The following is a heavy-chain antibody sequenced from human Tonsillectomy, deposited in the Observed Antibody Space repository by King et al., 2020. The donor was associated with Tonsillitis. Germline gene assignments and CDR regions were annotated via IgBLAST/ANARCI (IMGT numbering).Heavy chain of an antibody. CDR2: ISYDGRNK. CDR1: GFTFSSYG. V-gene: IGHV3-30*18. CDR3: AKETWELLYYFDY. D-gene: IGHD1-26*01. Sequence: VQLVESGGGVVQPGRSLRLSCAASGFTFSSYGMHWVRQAPGKGLVWVAVISYDGRNKYYADSVKGRFTISRDNSKNTLYLQMNSLRAEDTAVYYCAKETWELLYYFDYWGQGTLVTVSS. J-gene: IGHJ4*02.